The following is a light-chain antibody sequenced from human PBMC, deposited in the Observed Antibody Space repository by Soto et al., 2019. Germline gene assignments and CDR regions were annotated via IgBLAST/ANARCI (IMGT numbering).Light chain of an antibody. V-gene: IGKV3-15*01. CDR1: QSVSSN. Sequence: EIVLTQSPGTLSLSPGERATLSCRASQSVSSNYLAWYQQKPGQAPSLLFSHTSTRATTVPARFNGSGSETEFSLAISNLQSEDFAVYYCHQYNNRPLTFGGGTKVDI. CDR3: HQYNNRPLT. J-gene: IGKJ4*01. CDR2: HTS.